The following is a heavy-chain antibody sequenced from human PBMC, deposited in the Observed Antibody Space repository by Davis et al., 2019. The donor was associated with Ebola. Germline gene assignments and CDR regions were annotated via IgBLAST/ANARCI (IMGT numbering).Heavy chain of an antibody. J-gene: IGHJ1*01. D-gene: IGHD2-21*01. CDR1: AFTFSLFA. V-gene: IGHV3-30*04. Sequence: GGSLRLSCAASAFTFSLFAMHWVRQAPGKGLQWVAVVSYDGRHKYYADSVKGRFTISRDNSKNTFNLQMNSLRAEDTAVYYCAKGVVTLFGYFQHWGQGTLVTVSS. CDR2: VSYDGRHK. CDR3: AKGVVTLFGYFQH.